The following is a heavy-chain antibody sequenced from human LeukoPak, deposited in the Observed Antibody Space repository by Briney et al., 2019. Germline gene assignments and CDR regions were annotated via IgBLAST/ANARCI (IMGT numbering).Heavy chain of an antibody. CDR2: ISYDGSNK. CDR1: GFTFSSYG. J-gene: IGHJ4*02. V-gene: IGHV3-30*18. D-gene: IGHD3-10*02. CDR3: AKTHYVFGELFPGMDV. Sequence: PGGSLRLSCAASGFTFSSYGMHWVRQAPGKGLEWVAVISYDGSNKYYADSVKGRFTISRDNSKNTLYLQMNSLRAEDTAVYYCAKTHYVFGELFPGMDVWGQGTLVTVSS.